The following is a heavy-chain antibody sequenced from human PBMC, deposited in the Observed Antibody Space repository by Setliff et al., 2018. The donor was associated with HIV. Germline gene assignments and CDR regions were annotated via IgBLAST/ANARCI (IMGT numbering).Heavy chain of an antibody. J-gene: IGHJ6*02. V-gene: IGHV3-48*03. D-gene: IGHD5-18*01. CDR2: ISSSAGTI. CDR1: GFTFSSYE. Sequence: HPGGSLRLSCAASGFTFSSYEMNWVRQAPGKGLEWVSYISSSAGTIYYVDSVKGRFTVSRDNAKNSLYLQMNSLRAEDTALYYCAREVRGYRFGSQHYYHGMDVWGQGTTVTVSS. CDR3: AREVRGYRFGSQHYYHGMDV.